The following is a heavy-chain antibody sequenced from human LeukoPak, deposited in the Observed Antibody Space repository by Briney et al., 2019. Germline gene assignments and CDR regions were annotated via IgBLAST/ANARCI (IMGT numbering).Heavy chain of an antibody. V-gene: IGHV1-69*05. CDR2: IIPIFGTA. D-gene: IGHD3-22*01. J-gene: IGHJ6*03. CDR1: GGTFSSYA. Sequence: SVKVSCKASGGTFSSYAISWVRQAPGQGLEWMGGIIPIFGTANYAQKFQGRVTITTDESTSTAYMELSNLRSEDTAVYYCARDPLPYYDSSGYRSYYYYMDVWGKGTTVTVSS. CDR3: ARDPLPYYDSSGYRSYYYYMDV.